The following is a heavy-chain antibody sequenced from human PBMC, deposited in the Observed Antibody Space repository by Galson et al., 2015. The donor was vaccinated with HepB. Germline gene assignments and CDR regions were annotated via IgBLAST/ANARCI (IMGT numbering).Heavy chain of an antibody. J-gene: IGHJ5*02. Sequence: SVKVSCKASGYTFNSYGISWVRQAPGQGLEWVGCISGCNGNRNYAHHLQGRVTMTTDTSTATAYMDLRRLRSDDTAVYYCASDSPTWFGDYGFDAWGQGTLVPVS. D-gene: IGHD4-17*01. CDR1: GYTFNSYG. CDR3: ASDSPTWFGDYGFDA. CDR2: ISGCNGNR. V-gene: IGHV1-18*01.